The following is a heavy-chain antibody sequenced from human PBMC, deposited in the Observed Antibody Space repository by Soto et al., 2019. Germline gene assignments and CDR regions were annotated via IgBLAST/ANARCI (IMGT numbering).Heavy chain of an antibody. Sequence: EVQLVESGGDLVQPGGSLRLSCAASGFSFSSHWMSWFRQAPGQGLEWVANINQDGGETYYVDSVKGRVTISRDNAKNSLYLQMTSLRAEDTAVYYCARDHIERGLLFEYWGQGTLVTVSS. J-gene: IGHJ4*02. D-gene: IGHD1-26*01. V-gene: IGHV3-7*03. CDR2: INQDGGET. CDR3: ARDHIERGLLFEY. CDR1: GFSFSSHW.